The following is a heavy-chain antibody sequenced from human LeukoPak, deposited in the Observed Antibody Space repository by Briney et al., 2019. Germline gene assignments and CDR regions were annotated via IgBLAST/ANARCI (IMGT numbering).Heavy chain of an antibody. Sequence: SETLSLTCTVSGGSISSGDYYWSWIRQPPGKGLEWIGYIYYSGSTYYNPSLKSRVTISVDTSKNQFSLKLTSATAADTAVYYCARRGIVGATRYEGNDYWGQGTLVTVSS. CDR3: ARRGIVGATRYEGNDY. V-gene: IGHV4-30-4*01. J-gene: IGHJ4*02. CDR1: GGSISSGDYY. D-gene: IGHD1-26*01. CDR2: IYYSGST.